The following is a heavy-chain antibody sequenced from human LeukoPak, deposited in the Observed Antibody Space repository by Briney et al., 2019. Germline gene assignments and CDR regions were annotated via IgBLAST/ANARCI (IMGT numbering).Heavy chain of an antibody. Sequence: PGGSLRLSCVASGFSLSGYWMYWVRQAPGKGLMYISRNNGDGSTTNYADVVKGRFTISRDNAKNSLYLQMNSLRAEDTAVYYCARVGVGVPAAKQHGWFDPWGQGTLVTVSS. CDR3: ARVGVGVPAAKQHGWFDP. J-gene: IGHJ5*02. CDR1: GFSLSGYW. CDR2: NNGDGSTT. V-gene: IGHV3-74*01. D-gene: IGHD2-2*01.